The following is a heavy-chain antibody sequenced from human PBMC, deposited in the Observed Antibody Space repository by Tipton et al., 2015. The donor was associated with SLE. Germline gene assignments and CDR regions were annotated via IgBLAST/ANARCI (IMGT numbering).Heavy chain of an antibody. V-gene: IGHV4-34*01. CDR2: ISHSGST. Sequence: LRLSCAVYGGSFSGYYWSWIRQPPGKGLEWIGEISHSGSTNYNPSLKSRVTISVDTSRNQFSRKLSYVAAADTAVYYCAILTYWGQGTLVTVSS. CDR1: GGSFSGYY. J-gene: IGHJ4*02. CDR3: AILTY.